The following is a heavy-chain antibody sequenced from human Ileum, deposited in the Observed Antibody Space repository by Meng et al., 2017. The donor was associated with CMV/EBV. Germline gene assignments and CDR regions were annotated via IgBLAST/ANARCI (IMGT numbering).Heavy chain of an antibody. CDR1: GGSISGYH. V-gene: IGHV4-4*07. CDR3: GRAGARGVPVDI. CDR2: LRTSGTT. J-gene: IGHJ4*02. Sequence: QMQLQEAGPGLVKPSDTLSRTCAVSGGSISGYHWAWIRKPARKGLEWIGRLRTSGTTDHNPSLMSRVTLSIDTSKNQFSLKLTSVTAAGTAVYYCGRAGARGVPVDIWGQGTLVTVSS. D-gene: IGHD3-10*01.